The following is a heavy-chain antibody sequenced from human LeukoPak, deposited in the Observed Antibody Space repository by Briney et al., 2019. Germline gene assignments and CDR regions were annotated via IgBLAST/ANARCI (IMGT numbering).Heavy chain of an antibody. CDR1: GFTFSSYV. V-gene: IGHV3-30-3*01. CDR2: ISYDGSDK. J-gene: IGHJ6*02. CDR3: AKDRYCCDHYAMDV. D-gene: IGHD2-15*01. Sequence: GRSLRLSCAASGFTFSSYVIHWVRQAPGKGLEWVAHISYDGSDKYYADSVKGRFTISRDNSKNTLYLQMNSLRAEDTAVYYCAKDRYCCDHYAMDVWGQGTTVTVSS.